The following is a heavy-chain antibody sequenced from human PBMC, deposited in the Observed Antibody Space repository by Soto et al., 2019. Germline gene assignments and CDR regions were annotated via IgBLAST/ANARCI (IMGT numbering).Heavy chain of an antibody. CDR2: ISYDARNK. CDR1: GFTFSSYA. CDR3: ARGYSSSSAAFDY. V-gene: IGHV3-30*04. Sequence: QVQLVESGGGVVQPGRSLRLSCAASGFTFSSYAMHWVRQAPGKGLEWVAIISYDARNKYYADSVKGRFTISRDSSKNTLYLQVNSLRADDTAVYYCARGYSSSSAAFDYLGQGTLVTVPS. D-gene: IGHD6-13*01. J-gene: IGHJ4*02.